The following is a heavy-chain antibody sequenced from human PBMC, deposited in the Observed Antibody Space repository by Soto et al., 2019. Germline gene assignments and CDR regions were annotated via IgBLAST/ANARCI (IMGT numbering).Heavy chain of an antibody. J-gene: IGHJ6*03. V-gene: IGHV4-34*01. Sequence: SETLSLTCAVYGGSFSGYYWSWIRQPPGKGLEWIGEINHSGSTNYNPSLKSRVTISVDTSKNQFSLKLSSVTAADTAVYYCARGARQHYYYYFMDVWGKGTTVTVSS. CDR3: ARGARQHYYYYFMDV. CDR2: INHSGST. D-gene: IGHD6-6*01. CDR1: GGSFSGYY.